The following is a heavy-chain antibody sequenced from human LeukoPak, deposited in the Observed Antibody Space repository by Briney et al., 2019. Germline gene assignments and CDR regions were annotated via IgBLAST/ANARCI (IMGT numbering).Heavy chain of an antibody. D-gene: IGHD6-13*01. J-gene: IGHJ4*02. Sequence: GGSLRLSCAASGFTFSSYAMNWVRQAPGKGLEWVSAISGSGDTTYYADSVKGRFTISRDNSKNTLYLQMNSLRAEDTAVYYCAKGAGYSSQTAYSWGQGTLVTVSS. CDR1: GFTFSSYA. V-gene: IGHV3-23*01. CDR2: ISGSGDTT. CDR3: AKGAGYSSQTAYS.